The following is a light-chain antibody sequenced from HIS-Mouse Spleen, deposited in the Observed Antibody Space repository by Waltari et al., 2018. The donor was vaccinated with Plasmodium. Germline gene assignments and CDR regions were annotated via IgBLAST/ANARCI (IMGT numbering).Light chain of an antibody. CDR3: VLYMGSGIWV. J-gene: IGLJ2*01. CDR2: STN. V-gene: IGLV8-61*01. CDR1: SGSVSTSSY. Sequence: QTVVTQEPSFSVSPGFSVTLTCGLSSGSVSTSSYPSWYQQTPGPAPRTLSYSTNTRSSGVPDRFSGSILGNKAALTITGAQADDESDYYCVLYMGSGIWVFGGGTKLTVL.